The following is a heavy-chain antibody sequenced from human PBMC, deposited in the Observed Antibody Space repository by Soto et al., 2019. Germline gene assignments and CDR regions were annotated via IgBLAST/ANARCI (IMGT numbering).Heavy chain of an antibody. D-gene: IGHD3-22*01. Sequence: ASVKVSCKASGYTFSSYGISWVRQAPGQGLEWMGWISGYNGKTNYAQKVQDRVTMTTDTSTSTVYMELRSLRSDDTAVYYCARDPSDSSGNYDYWGQGTLVTVS. CDR2: ISGYNGKT. CDR1: GYTFSSYG. J-gene: IGHJ4*02. V-gene: IGHV1-18*01. CDR3: ARDPSDSSGNYDY.